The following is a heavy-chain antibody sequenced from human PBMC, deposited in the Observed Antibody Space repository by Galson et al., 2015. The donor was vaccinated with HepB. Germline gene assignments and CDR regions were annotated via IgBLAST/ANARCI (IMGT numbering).Heavy chain of an antibody. D-gene: IGHD6-19*01. CDR1: GFTFSSYA. Sequence: SLRLSCAASGFTFSSYAMSWVRQAPGKGLEWVSAISGSGGSTYYADSVKGRFTISRDNSKNTLYLQMNSLRAEDTAVYYCARVIAVAGTPIDDYYYGMDVWGQGTTVTVSS. V-gene: IGHV3-23*01. CDR3: ARVIAVAGTPIDDYYYGMDV. CDR2: ISGSGGST. J-gene: IGHJ6*02.